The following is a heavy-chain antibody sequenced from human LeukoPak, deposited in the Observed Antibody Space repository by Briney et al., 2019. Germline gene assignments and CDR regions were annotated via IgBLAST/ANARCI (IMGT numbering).Heavy chain of an antibody. D-gene: IGHD3-3*01. Sequence: ASVKVSCQASGYTFTGYYMHWVRQAPGQGLEWMGWINPNSGGTNYAQKFQGRVTMTRDTSISTAYMELSRLRSDDTAVYYCARSIGMYDFWSGYVNYWGQGTLVTVSS. J-gene: IGHJ4*02. V-gene: IGHV1-2*02. CDR2: INPNSGGT. CDR3: ARSIGMYDFWSGYVNY. CDR1: GYTFTGYY.